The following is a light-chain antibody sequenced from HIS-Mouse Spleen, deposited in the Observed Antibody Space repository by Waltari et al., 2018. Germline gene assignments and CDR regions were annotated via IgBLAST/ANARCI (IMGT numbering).Light chain of an antibody. J-gene: IGLJ3*02. CDR1: SSDVGGYNY. CDR3: SSYTSSSTFWV. CDR2: EVS. V-gene: IGLV2-14*01. Sequence: QSALTQPASVSGSPGQSITISCTGTSSDVGGYNYVSWYQQHPGKAPKLIIYEVSKRPSGVSHRVSGSKSGNTASLTISGLQAEEEADYYCSSYTSSSTFWVFGGGTKLTVL.